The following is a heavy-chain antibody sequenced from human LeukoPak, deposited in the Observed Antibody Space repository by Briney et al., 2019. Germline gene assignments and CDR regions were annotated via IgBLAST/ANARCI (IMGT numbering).Heavy chain of an antibody. J-gene: IGHJ4*02. CDR1: GGSVSSNY. CDR2: IYFSGTT. CDR3: AREIASSGYLFDY. V-gene: IGHV4-4*07. Sequence: SETLSLTCTVSGGSVSSNYWSWIRQPAGKGLEWIGRIYFSGTTYYNPSLKSRVTMSEDTSRNQFSLKLSSVTAADTAVYSCAREIASSGYLFDYWGQGALVTVSS. D-gene: IGHD3-22*01.